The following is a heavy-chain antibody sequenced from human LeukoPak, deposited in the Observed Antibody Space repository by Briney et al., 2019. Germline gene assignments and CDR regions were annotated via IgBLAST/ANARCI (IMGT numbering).Heavy chain of an antibody. D-gene: IGHD6-13*01. Sequence: PGGSLRLSCAASGFTVSDNYMSWVRQALGKGLEWVSVMYSRGDTYYAKSVKGRFTLSRDISKNTLYLQMNGLRTEDTAMYYCARDAPQVPAAGVLASWGQGTLVIVSS. CDR1: GFTVSDNY. V-gene: IGHV3-53*01. CDR2: MYSRGDT. J-gene: IGHJ5*02. CDR3: ARDAPQVPAAGVLAS.